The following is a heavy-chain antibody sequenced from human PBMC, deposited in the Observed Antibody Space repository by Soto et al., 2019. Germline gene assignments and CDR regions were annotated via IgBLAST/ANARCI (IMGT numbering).Heavy chain of an antibody. V-gene: IGHV4-59*01. CDR3: ARVTYNSFTAYSYYFDY. J-gene: IGHJ4*02. Sequence: SETLSLTCTVSGDSIRPYYWTWIRQPPGKGLEWIGYVYYSGSVNYKSSLKSRVTMSVDTSKNQFSLRLNSVTAADTAVYYCARVTYNSFTAYSYYFDYWGQGTLVTVSS. CDR1: GDSIRPYY. CDR2: VYYSGSV. D-gene: IGHD3-9*01.